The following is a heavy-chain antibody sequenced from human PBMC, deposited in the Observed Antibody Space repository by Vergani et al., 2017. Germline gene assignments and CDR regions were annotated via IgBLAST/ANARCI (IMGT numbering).Heavy chain of an antibody. Sequence: EVQLVESGGGLVQPGGSLRLSCAASGFTFSSYEMNWVRQAPGKGLEWVSYISSSGSTIYYADSVKGRFTISSDNAKNSLYLQMNSLRAEDTAVYYCARDGGSGSSGWYSGGDYYYGMDVWGQGTTVTVSS. D-gene: IGHD6-19*01. CDR3: ARDGGSGSSGWYSGGDYYYGMDV. V-gene: IGHV3-48*03. CDR2: ISSSGSTI. J-gene: IGHJ6*02. CDR1: GFTFSSYE.